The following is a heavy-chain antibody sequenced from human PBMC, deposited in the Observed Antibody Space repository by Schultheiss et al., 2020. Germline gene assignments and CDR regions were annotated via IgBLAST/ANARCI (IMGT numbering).Heavy chain of an antibody. V-gene: IGHV4-61*01. CDR3: ARAHDFWSGYHFDY. CDR1: GGSVSSGSYY. CDR2: IYYSGST. Sequence: GSLRLSCTVSGGSVSSGSYYWSWIRQPPGKGLEWIGYIYYSGSTNYNPSLKSRVTISVDTSKNQFSLKLSSVTAADTAVYYCARAHDFWSGYHFDYWGQGTLVTVSS. J-gene: IGHJ4*02. D-gene: IGHD3-3*01.